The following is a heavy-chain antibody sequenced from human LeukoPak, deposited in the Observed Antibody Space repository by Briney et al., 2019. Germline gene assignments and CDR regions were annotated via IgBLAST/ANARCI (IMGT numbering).Heavy chain of an antibody. V-gene: IGHV3-66*02. CDR3: ARDRAGAQSWVALDP. Sequence: PGGSLRLSCAASGFTVSNDYMAWVRQAPGRGLDWGSLIYGDGTTFYTDSVKGLFTISRDNFKNTLYLQMSSLSPEDTALYYCARDRAGAQSWVALDPWGQGTLVTVSS. J-gene: IGHJ5*02. D-gene: IGHD3-10*01. CDR1: GFTVSNDY. CDR2: IYGDGTT.